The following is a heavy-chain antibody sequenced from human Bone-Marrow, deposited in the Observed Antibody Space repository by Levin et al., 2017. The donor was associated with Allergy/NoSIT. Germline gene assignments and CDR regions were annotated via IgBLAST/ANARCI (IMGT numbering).Heavy chain of an antibody. CDR1: GFTFSRYD. Sequence: GGSLRLSCAASGFTFSRYDMHWVRQATGEGLEWVSAINTRGATFYSDSVKGRFTISRENAETPLYLQMNNLRAGDTAVYYCARELGEGKTGWFALDVWGQGTLVTVSS. J-gene: IGHJ3*01. D-gene: IGHD1-1*01. CDR2: INTRGAT. V-gene: IGHV3-13*01. CDR3: ARELGEGKTGWFALDV.